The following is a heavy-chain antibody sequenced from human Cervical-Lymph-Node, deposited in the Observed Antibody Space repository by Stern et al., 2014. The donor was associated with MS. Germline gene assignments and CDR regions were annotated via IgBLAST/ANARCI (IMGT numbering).Heavy chain of an antibody. Sequence: EVQLVESGGGLIQPGGSLRLSCAASGLSVSDTYMSWVRQAPGKGLDWVSVIFGGGNTYYADSVRGRFTLSRDNSKNTLYLQMNSLGVEDTAVYYCARDDGNYWGQGTLVTVSS. CDR2: IFGGGNT. CDR3: ARDDGNY. CDR1: GLSVSDTY. J-gene: IGHJ4*02. V-gene: IGHV3-53*01.